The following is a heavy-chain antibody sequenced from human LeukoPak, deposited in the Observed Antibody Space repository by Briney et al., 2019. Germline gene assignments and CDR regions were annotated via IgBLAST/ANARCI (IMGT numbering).Heavy chain of an antibody. J-gene: IGHJ3*02. Sequence: GRSLRLSCAASGFTFSSYGMHWVRQAPGKGLEWVAVISYDGSNKYYADSVKGRFTISRDNSKNTLYLQMNSLRAEDTAVYYCARGVRSGSRRAFDIWGQGTMVTVSS. CDR3: ARGVRSGSRRAFDI. CDR2: ISYDGSNK. D-gene: IGHD1-26*01. V-gene: IGHV3-30*03. CDR1: GFTFSSYG.